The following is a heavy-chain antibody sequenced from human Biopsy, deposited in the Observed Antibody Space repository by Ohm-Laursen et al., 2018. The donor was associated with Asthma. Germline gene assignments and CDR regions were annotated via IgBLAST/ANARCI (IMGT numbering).Heavy chain of an antibody. CDR2: ISSSSSYI. J-gene: IGHJ5*02. CDR3: ARDRYGDYVGWFDP. CDR1: GFTFSSYS. D-gene: IGHD4-17*01. V-gene: IGHV3-21*01. Sequence: SLRLSCAASGFTFSSYSMNWVRQAPGKGLEWVSSISSSSSYIYYADSVKGRFTISRDNAENSLYLQMNSLRAEDTAVYYCARDRYGDYVGWFDPWGQGTLVTVSS.